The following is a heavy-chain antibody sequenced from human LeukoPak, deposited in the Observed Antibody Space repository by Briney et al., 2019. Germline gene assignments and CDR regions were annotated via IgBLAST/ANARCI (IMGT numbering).Heavy chain of an antibody. CDR2: ISWNSGSI. CDR1: GFTFDDYA. CDR3: ARSKEGTSGSGRPFDY. Sequence: GGSLRLSCAASGFTFDDYAMHWVRQAPGKGLEWVSGISWNSGSINYAGSVKGRFTISRDNAKNSLYLQMNSLRAEDTAVYYCARSKEGTSGSGRPFDYWGQGTLVTVSS. V-gene: IGHV3-9*01. D-gene: IGHD3-10*01. J-gene: IGHJ4*02.